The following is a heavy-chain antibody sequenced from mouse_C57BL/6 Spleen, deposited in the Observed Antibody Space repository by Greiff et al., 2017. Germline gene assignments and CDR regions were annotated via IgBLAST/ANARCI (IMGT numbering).Heavy chain of an antibody. CDR1: GFTFSDAW. CDR2: IRNIANHHAT. CDR3: TRHSSPPFDY. V-gene: IGHV6-6*01. J-gene: IGHJ2*01. Sequence: VKLVESGGGLVQPGGSMKLSCAASGFTFSDAWMDWVRQSPEKGLEWVAEIRNIANHHATYYAESVKGRFTISRDDSKSSVDLPMNSLRAEDTGIYYCTRHSSPPFDYWGQGTTLTVSS. D-gene: IGHD6-2*01.